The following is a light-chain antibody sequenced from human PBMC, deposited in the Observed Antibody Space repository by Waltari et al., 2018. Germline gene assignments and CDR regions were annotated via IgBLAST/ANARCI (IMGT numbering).Light chain of an antibody. CDR1: KLGAQY. Sequence: SYELTQPPSGSVSPGQTASITCSGDKLGAQYACWYQQQPGQSPVLVIYQDSKRPSGLPQRFSGSNSGNTATLTISGTQAMDEADYYCQAWDSSTAVFGGGTQLTVL. J-gene: IGLJ7*01. CDR2: QDS. CDR3: QAWDSSTAV. V-gene: IGLV3-1*01.